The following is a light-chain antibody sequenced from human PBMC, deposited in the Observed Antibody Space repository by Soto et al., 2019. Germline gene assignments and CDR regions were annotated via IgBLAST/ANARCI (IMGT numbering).Light chain of an antibody. CDR2: GAS. V-gene: IGKV3-20*01. J-gene: IGKJ3*01. CDR3: QQYGNSVFT. Sequence: EIVLTQSPGTLSLSPGERATLSCRASQSVSSNYLAWYQQKPGQSPRLLIYGASSRATGIPDRFSGSGSGTDFTITISRLEPEDFAVYYCQQYGNSVFTFGPGTKVDI. CDR1: QSVSSNY.